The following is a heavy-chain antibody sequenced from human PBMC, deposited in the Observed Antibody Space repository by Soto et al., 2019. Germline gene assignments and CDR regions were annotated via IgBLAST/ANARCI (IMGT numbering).Heavy chain of an antibody. CDR3: ARVLEAAGTHYYYYYGMDV. CDR1: GGSISSYY. J-gene: IGHJ6*02. CDR2: IYTSGST. V-gene: IGHV4-4*07. Sequence: SETLSLTCTVSGGSISSYYWSWIRQPAGKGLEWIGRIYTSGSTSYNPSLKSRVTMSVDTSKNQFSLKLSSVTAADTAVYYCARVLEAAGTHYYYYYGMDVWGQGTTVTVSS. D-gene: IGHD6-13*01.